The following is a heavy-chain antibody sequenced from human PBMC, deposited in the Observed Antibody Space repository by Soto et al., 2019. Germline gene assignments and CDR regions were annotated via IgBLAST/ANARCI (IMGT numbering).Heavy chain of an antibody. Sequence: ASVKVSCKASGGTFSSYTITWVRQAPGQGLEWMGGIIPIFGTGNYAQKFQGRVTITADKSTSTAYMELSSLRSEDTAVYYCARGETDSSFAYWGQGTLVTVSS. CDR1: GGTFSSYT. V-gene: IGHV1-69*06. CDR2: IIPIFGTG. D-gene: IGHD6-13*01. J-gene: IGHJ4*02. CDR3: ARGETDSSFAY.